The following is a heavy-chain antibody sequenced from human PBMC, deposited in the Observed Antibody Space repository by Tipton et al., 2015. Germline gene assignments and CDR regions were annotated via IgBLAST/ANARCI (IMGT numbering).Heavy chain of an antibody. Sequence: QSGAEVKKPGSSVKVSCQASGGPFSSLAISWVRLAPGQGLEWMGGIIPVFRTADYAQKFQGKVRITADESTSTVYMELSSLRSEDTAVYYCARRIGYCGSRDCNGVDYWGQGTTVTVSS. CDR3: ARRIGYCGSRDCNGVDY. V-gene: IGHV1-69*01. J-gene: IGHJ4*03. CDR2: IIPVFRTA. CDR1: GGPFSSLA. D-gene: IGHD2-2*01.